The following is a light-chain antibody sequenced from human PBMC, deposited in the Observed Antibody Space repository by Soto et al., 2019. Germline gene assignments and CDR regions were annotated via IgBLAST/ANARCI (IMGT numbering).Light chain of an antibody. J-gene: IGKJ4*01. CDR2: DAS. Sequence: DIQMTQSPSSLSASVGDRVTITCQASQDISNYLNWYQQKPGKAPKLLLFDASNMETGVPSRVSGSGSGTDFTFTISSLQPEDIATYYCQQYDNLSLTFGGGTKVEIK. V-gene: IGKV1-33*01. CDR1: QDISNY. CDR3: QQYDNLSLT.